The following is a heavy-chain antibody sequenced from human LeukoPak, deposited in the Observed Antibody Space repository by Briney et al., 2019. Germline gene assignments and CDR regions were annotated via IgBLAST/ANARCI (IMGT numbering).Heavy chain of an antibody. CDR3: AKGTVKSGYSD. V-gene: IGHV3-23*01. Sequence: GGSLRLSCAASGFTFRSHVMSWVRQAPGKGLEWVSATSGSGGNTSYADSVKGRFTSSRDNSKNTLSLQMNSLRAGNTALYYCAKGTVKSGYSDWGQGALATVSS. CDR2: TSGSGGNT. CDR1: GFTFRSHV. D-gene: IGHD5-12*01. J-gene: IGHJ4*02.